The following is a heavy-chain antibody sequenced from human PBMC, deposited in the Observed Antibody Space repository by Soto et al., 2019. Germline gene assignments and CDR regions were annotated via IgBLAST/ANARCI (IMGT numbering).Heavy chain of an antibody. CDR1: GYTFTNFG. CDR3: ARGRDYGDFYFDY. D-gene: IGHD4-17*01. Sequence: QVQLVQSGAEVKKPGASVKVSCKASGYTFTNFGINWVRQAPGLGLEWVGWISPYNGNTQTVEKLQGRVTMTTDTSTSTAYMELRSLRSDDTAVYYRARGRDYGDFYFDYWGQGTLVTVSS. V-gene: IGHV1-18*01. CDR2: ISPYNGNT. J-gene: IGHJ4*02.